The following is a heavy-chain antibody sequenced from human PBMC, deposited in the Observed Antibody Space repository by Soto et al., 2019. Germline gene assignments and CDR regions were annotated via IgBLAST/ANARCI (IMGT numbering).Heavy chain of an antibody. V-gene: IGHV3-7*01. CDR2: IKQDGSEK. J-gene: IGHJ6*02. CDR3: ARDRAGVYPYYYGMDV. D-gene: IGHD3-10*01. CDR1: GFTFSSYW. Sequence: PGGSLRLSCAASGFTFSSYWMSWVRQAPGKGLEWVANIKQDGSEKYYVDSVKGRFTISRDNAKNSLYLQMNSLRAEDTAVYYCARDRAGVYPYYYGMDVWGQGTTVTAP.